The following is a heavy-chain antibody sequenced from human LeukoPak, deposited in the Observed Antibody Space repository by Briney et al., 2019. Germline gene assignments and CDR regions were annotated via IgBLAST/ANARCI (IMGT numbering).Heavy chain of an antibody. V-gene: IGHV3-48*03. CDR3: PREVTGY. J-gene: IGHJ4*02. D-gene: IGHD4-11*01. Sequence: GGSLRLSCAAPGFPFRSYDMTSGRQTPGKGLEWVSYISDTGRTTYYAEYVKGRFTISRDNTKNSLYLQMNSLRAEDTAVYYCPREVTGYWGQGTLVTVSS. CDR1: GFPFRSYD. CDR2: ISDTGRTT.